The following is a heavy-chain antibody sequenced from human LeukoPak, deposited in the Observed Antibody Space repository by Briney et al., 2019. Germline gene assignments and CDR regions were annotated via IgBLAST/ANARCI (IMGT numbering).Heavy chain of an antibody. D-gene: IGHD2-2*01. CDR3: ARDTPHCSSTSCYVY. CDR1: GFTFSSYW. CDR2: IKQDGSEK. Sequence: GGSLRLSCAASGFTFSSYWMSWVRQAPGKGLEWVANIKQDGSEKYYVDSVKGRFTISRDNAKNSLYLQMNSLRAEDTAVYYCARDTPHCSSTSCYVYWGQGTLVTVSS. J-gene: IGHJ4*02. V-gene: IGHV3-7*01.